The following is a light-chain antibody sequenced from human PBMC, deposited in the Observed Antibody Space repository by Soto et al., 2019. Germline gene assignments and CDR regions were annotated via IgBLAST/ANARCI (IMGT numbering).Light chain of an antibody. CDR1: QSVNSNY. CDR3: QQYGTSPQT. Sequence: EIVLTQSPGTLSLSPGESATLSCRASQSVNSNYVAWYQQKPGQTPRLLIYGASHMATGIPDRFRGSGSGTDFTLTINRLEPEDFAVYFCQQYGTSPQTFGQGTKVEIK. V-gene: IGKV3-20*01. J-gene: IGKJ1*01. CDR2: GAS.